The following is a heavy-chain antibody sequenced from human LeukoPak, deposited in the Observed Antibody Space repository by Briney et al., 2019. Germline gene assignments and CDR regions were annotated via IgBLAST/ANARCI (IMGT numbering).Heavy chain of an antibody. J-gene: IGHJ6*02. CDR1: GFTFSNYA. CDR2: ISGSGGST. Sequence: GGSLRLSCAASGFTFSNYAMSWVRQAPGKGLEWVSTISGSGGSTYYADSVKGRFTISRDSSKNTLYLQLNSLRAEDTAVYYCAKSTSPLYYYYGMDVWGQGTTVTVSS. D-gene: IGHD2-2*01. V-gene: IGHV3-23*01. CDR3: AKSTSPLYYYYGMDV.